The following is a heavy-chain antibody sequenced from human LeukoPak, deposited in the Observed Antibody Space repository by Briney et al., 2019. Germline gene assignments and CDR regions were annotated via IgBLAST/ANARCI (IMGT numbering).Heavy chain of an antibody. V-gene: IGHV3-21*01. Sequence: AGGSLRLSCAASGFTFSSYSMNWVRQAPGKGLEWVSSISSSSSYIYYADSVKGRFTISRDNAKNSLYLQMNSLRAEDTAVYYCARAFPRVVVVAATTSWGQGTLVTVSS. CDR3: ARAFPRVVVVAATTS. CDR2: ISSSSSYI. J-gene: IGHJ4*02. D-gene: IGHD2-15*01. CDR1: GFTFSSYS.